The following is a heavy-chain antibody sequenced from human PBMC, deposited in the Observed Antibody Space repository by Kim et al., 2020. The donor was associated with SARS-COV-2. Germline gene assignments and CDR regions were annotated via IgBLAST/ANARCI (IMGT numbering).Heavy chain of an antibody. CDR3: VGGDDIVTVLRS. D-gene: IGHD3-9*01. Sequence: GGSLRLSCVASGFRFSGSEIHWVRQTSGKGLEYIGRIRSEVNSFATRYIESLNGRFTMSRDDSKNTAYLQMNSLKIEDTALYFCVGGDDIVTVLRSWGQG. CDR1: GFRFSGSE. J-gene: IGHJ5*02. V-gene: IGHV3-73*01. CDR2: IRSEVNSFAT.